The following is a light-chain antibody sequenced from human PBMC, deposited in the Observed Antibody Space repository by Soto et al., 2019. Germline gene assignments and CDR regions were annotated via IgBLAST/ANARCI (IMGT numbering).Light chain of an antibody. CDR2: NTN. CDR1: SGSVSTRNY. CDR3: VLYVGSGIHGV. V-gene: IGLV8-61*01. J-gene: IGLJ3*02. Sequence: QAVVTQEPSFSVSPGGTVTLTCGLTSGSVSTRNYPSWYQQIPGQAPRTLIYNTNTRSSGVPDRFSGSILGNKAALTITGAQADEESDDYCVLYVGSGIHGVFGGGTKLTVL.